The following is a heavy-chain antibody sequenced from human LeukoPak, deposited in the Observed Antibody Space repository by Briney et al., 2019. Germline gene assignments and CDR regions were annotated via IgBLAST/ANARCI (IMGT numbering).Heavy chain of an antibody. V-gene: IGHV1-18*01. Sequence: ASVKVSCKASGGTFSSYAISWVRQAPGQGLEWMGWISAYNGNTNYAQKLQGRVTMTTDTSTSTGYMELRSLRSDDTAVYYCAREVDGSEAYGFDIWGQGTMVTVSS. CDR1: GGTFSSYA. CDR2: ISAYNGNT. D-gene: IGHD6-19*01. J-gene: IGHJ3*02. CDR3: AREVDGSEAYGFDI.